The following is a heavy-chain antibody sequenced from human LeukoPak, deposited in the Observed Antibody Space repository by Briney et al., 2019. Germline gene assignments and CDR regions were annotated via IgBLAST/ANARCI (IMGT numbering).Heavy chain of an antibody. CDR1: GGSISSYY. J-gene: IGHJ4*02. CDR3: AGGPGYCSGGSCYRDY. CDR2: IYYSGST. D-gene: IGHD2-15*01. Sequence: SETLSLTRTVSGGSISSYYWSWIRQPPGKGLEWIGYIYYSGSTNYNPSLKSRVTISVDTSKNQFSLKLSSVTAADTAVYYCAGGPGYCSGGSCYRDYWGQGTLVTVSS. V-gene: IGHV4-59*01.